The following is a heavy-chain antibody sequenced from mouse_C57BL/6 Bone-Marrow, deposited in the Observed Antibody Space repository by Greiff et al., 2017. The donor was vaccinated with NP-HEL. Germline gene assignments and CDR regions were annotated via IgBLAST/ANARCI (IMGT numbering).Heavy chain of an antibody. CDR3: TRGSNYGGDY. V-gene: IGHV14-4*01. D-gene: IGHD2-5*01. Sequence: VQLQQSGAELVRPGASVKLSCTASGFNIKDDYMHWVKQRPEQGLAWIGWIDPENGDTDYASKFQGKATLTADTSSNTAYLQLSSLTSEDTAVYYCTRGSNYGGDYWGQGTTLTVSS. CDR1: GFNIKDDY. J-gene: IGHJ2*01. CDR2: IDPENGDT.